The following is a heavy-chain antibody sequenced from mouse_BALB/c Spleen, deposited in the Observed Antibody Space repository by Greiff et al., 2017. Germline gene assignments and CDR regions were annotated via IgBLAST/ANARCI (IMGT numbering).Heavy chain of an antibody. Sequence: VQLVESGPGLVAPSQSLSITCTVSGFSLTSYGVHWVRQPPGKGLEWLGVIWAGGSTNYNSALMSRLSISKDNSKSQVFLKMNSLQTDDTAMYYCARPITTATFYAMDYWGQGTSVTVSS. V-gene: IGHV2-9*02. CDR2: IWAGGST. D-gene: IGHD1-2*01. CDR3: ARPITTATFYAMDY. CDR1: GFSLTSYG. J-gene: IGHJ4*01.